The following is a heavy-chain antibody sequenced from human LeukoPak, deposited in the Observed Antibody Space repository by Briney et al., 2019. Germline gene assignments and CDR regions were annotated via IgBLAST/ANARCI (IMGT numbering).Heavy chain of an antibody. CDR2: IYYSGST. J-gene: IGHJ5*02. CDR3: GRDLSRGYRYGLWFDP. Sequence: SETLSLTCTVSGGSISSSSYYWGWIRQPPGKGLEWIGSIYYSGSTNYNPSLKSRVTISVDTSKNQFSLKLSSVTAADTAVYYRGRDLSRGYRYGLWFDPLGQGTLVTVSS. CDR1: GGSISSSSYY. D-gene: IGHD5-18*01. V-gene: IGHV4-39*07.